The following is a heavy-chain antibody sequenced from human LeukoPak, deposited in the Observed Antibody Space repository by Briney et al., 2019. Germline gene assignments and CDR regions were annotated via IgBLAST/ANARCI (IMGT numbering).Heavy chain of an antibody. CDR2: IFSNDEK. CDR3: ARITGYCSGGSCRYFDY. Sequence: ESGPTLVNPTETLTLTCTVSGFSLSNARIGVSWIRQPPRKALEWLAHIFSNDEKSYSTSLKSRLTISKDTSKSQVVLTMTNMDPVDTATYYCARITGYCSGGSCRYFDYWGQGTLVTVSS. V-gene: IGHV2-26*01. CDR1: GFSLSNARIG. J-gene: IGHJ4*02. D-gene: IGHD2-15*01.